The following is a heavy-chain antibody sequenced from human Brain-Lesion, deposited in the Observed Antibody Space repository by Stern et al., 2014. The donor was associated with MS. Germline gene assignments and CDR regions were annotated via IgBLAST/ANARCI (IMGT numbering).Heavy chain of an antibody. D-gene: IGHD6-13*01. CDR3: ATGDFRQQLVPGPYYFYGMDV. J-gene: IGHJ6*02. Sequence: VQLVESGAEVKKPGASVKVSCKVSGYTLTELSMHWVRQAPGKGLEWMGSFDPEDGETIYAQKFQGRGTMTEETSTDTAYMELSSLRSEDTAVYYCATGDFRQQLVPGPYYFYGMDVWGQGTTVTVSS. CDR2: FDPEDGET. V-gene: IGHV1-24*01. CDR1: GYTLTELS.